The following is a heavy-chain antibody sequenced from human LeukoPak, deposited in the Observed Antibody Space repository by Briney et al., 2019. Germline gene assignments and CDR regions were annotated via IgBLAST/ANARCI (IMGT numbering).Heavy chain of an antibody. D-gene: IGHD3-10*01. J-gene: IGHJ4*02. CDR1: GFTVSSNY. Sequence: PGGSLRLSCAVSGFTVSSNYMSWVRQAPGMGLEWVSVIYSGGSTYYADSVKGRFTVSRDNSENTLYLQMNSLRADDTAVYYCARDFGYFWGQGTLVTVSS. V-gene: IGHV3-66*01. CDR3: ARDFGYF. CDR2: IYSGGST.